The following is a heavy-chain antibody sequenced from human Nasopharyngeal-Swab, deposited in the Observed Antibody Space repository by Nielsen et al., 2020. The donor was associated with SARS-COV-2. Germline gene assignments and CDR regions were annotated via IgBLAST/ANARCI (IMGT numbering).Heavy chain of an antibody. CDR1: GFTFSSYS. Sequence: GESLKISCAASGFTFSSYSMNWVRQAPGKGLEWVSYISSSSSTIYYADSVKGRFTISRDNAKNSLYLQMNSLRAEDTAVYYCAKVNVAVVYYFDYWGQGTLVTVSS. D-gene: IGHD6-19*01. CDR2: ISSSSSTI. CDR3: AKVNVAVVYYFDY. V-gene: IGHV3-48*01. J-gene: IGHJ4*02.